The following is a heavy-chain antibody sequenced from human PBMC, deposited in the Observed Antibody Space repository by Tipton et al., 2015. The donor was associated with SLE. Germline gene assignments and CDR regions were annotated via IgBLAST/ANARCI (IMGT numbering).Heavy chain of an antibody. CDR2: IYYSGST. CDR3: ARGRVDDIWGSYRPTSLDY. CDR1: GGSISSGGYY. V-gene: IGHV4-31*03. J-gene: IGHJ4*02. D-gene: IGHD3-16*02. Sequence: TLSLTCTVSGGSISSGGYYWSWIRQHPGKGLEWIGFIYYSGSTYYNPSLKSRAIISGDTTKNRFSLKLTSVTAADTAIYYCARGRVDDIWGSYRPTSLDYWGQGTLVTVSS.